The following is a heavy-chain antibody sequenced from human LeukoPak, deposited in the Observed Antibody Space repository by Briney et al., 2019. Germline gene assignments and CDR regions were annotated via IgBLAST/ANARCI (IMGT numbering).Heavy chain of an antibody. CDR1: GGSFSGYY. V-gene: IGHV4-34*01. CDR2: INHSRST. Sequence: SETLSLTCAVYGGSFSGYYWSWIRQPPGKGLEWIGEINHSRSTNYNPSLKSRVTISVDTSKNQFSLKLSSVTAADTAVYYCARGRGRYWYFDLWGRGTLVTVSS. J-gene: IGHJ2*01. CDR3: ARGRGRYWYFDL.